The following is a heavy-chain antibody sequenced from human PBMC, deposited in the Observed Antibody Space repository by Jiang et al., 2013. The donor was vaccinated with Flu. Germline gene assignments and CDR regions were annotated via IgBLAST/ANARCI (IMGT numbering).Heavy chain of an antibody. J-gene: IGHJ6*02. CDR2: IYYSGST. D-gene: IGHD6-19*01. CDR3: VRPVAGTSDYYYGMDV. CDR1: GGSISSSSYY. V-gene: IGHV4-39*01. Sequence: LLKPSETLSLTCTVSGGSISSSSYYWGWIRQPPGKGLEWIGSIYYSGSTYYNPSLNSRVTISLDTSKNQFSLKLSSVTAADTAVYYCVRPVAGTSDYYYGMDVWGQGTTVTVSS.